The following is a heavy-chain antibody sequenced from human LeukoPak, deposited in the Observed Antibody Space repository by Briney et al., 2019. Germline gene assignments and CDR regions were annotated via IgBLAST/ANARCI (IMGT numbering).Heavy chain of an antibody. D-gene: IGHD6-13*01. J-gene: IGHJ5*02. CDR3: TTDAAAAGPYSWFDP. CDR1: GVIVGSND. CDR2: IKSKTDGGTT. V-gene: IGHV3-15*01. Sequence: GGSLRLSCVASGVIVGSNDMGWVRQAPGKGLEWVGRIKSKTDGGTTDYAAPVKGRFTISRDDSKNTLYLQMNSLKTEDTAVYYCTTDAAAAGPYSWFDPWGQGTLVTVSS.